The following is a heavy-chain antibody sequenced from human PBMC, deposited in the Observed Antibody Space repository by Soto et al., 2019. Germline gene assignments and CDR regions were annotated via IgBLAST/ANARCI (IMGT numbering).Heavy chain of an antibody. CDR2: IYYSGST. CDR1: GGSISSYY. Sequence: PSETLSLTCTVSGGSISSYYWSWIRQPPGKGLEWIGYIYYSGSTNYNPSLKSRVTISVDTSKNQFSLKLSSVTAADTAVYYCAQYYYYSSGYYRGGSMISNWFDPWGQGTLVTGSS. V-gene: IGHV4-59*01. D-gene: IGHD3-22*01. CDR3: AQYYYYSSGYYRGGSMISNWFDP. J-gene: IGHJ5*02.